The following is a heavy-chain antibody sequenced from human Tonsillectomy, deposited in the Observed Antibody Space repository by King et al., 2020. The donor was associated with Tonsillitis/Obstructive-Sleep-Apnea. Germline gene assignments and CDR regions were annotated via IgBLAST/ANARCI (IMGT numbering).Heavy chain of an antibody. Sequence: QLVQSGGGLVQPGGSLRLSCAASGFTFSSYWMSWVRQAPGKGLEWVANIKEDGSEKYYVDSVKGRFTISRDNAKNSLYLQMNSLRADDTAVYYCARVLDYFDSSGYRAFDVWGQGTMVTVSS. CDR2: IKEDGSEK. V-gene: IGHV3-7*03. CDR1: GFTFSSYW. J-gene: IGHJ3*01. D-gene: IGHD3-22*01. CDR3: ARVLDYFDSSGYRAFDV.